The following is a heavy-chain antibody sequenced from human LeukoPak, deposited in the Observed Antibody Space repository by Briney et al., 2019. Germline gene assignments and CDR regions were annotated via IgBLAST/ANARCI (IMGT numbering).Heavy chain of an antibody. D-gene: IGHD5-18*01. Sequence: GESLKISCKGSGYSFTSYWIGWVRQMPGKGLEWMGIIYPGDSDTRYSPSLQGQVTISADKSISTAYLQWSSLKASDTAMYYCARRGVDTAMVSYWYFDLWGRGTLVTVSS. V-gene: IGHV5-51*01. CDR3: ARRGVDTAMVSYWYFDL. CDR2: IYPGDSDT. CDR1: GYSFTSYW. J-gene: IGHJ2*01.